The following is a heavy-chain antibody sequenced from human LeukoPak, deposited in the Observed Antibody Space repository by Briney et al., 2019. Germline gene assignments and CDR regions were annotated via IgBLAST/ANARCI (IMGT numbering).Heavy chain of an antibody. CDR1: GYTFTSYG. V-gene: IGHV1-2*02. J-gene: IGHJ5*02. CDR2: INPNSGDT. D-gene: IGHD1-26*01. Sequence: GASVKVSCKASGYTFTSYGISWVRQAPGQGLEWMGWINPNSGDTNYAQKFQGRVTMTRDTSISTAYMELSRLRSDDTAVYYCARDKVGATSARYNWFDPWGQGTLVTVSS. CDR3: ARDKVGATSARYNWFDP.